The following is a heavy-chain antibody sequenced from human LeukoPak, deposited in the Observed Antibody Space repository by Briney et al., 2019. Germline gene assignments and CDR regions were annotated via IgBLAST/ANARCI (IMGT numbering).Heavy chain of an antibody. CDR2: ISYAGSTK. D-gene: IGHD1-26*01. CDR1: RFTFSSYA. V-gene: IGHV3-30-3*01. Sequence: RGSLRLSCAASRFTFSSYAMHGVRQAPGKGVEWVAVISYAGSTKCNADPVQGRFPISRDNPKTTLYLQMNSRRAEAPAVYSCPGGLRILDYWGPGTLVTPS. J-gene: IGHJ4*02. CDR3: PGGLRILDY.